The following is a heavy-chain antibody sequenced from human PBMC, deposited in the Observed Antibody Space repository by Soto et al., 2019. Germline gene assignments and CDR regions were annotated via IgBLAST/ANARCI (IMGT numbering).Heavy chain of an antibody. J-gene: IGHJ4*02. CDR2: IYWDDDK. CDR3: APVDTALAGYYFDY. Sequence: QITLKESGPTLVKPTQTLTLTCTFSGFSLSTSGVGVGWIRQPPGKALEWLALIYWDDDKRYSPSLKSRLTITKDTSKNQVVLTMTNMDPVDTATYYCAPVDTALAGYYFDYWGQGTLVTVSS. V-gene: IGHV2-5*02. CDR1: GFSLSTSGVG. D-gene: IGHD5-18*01.